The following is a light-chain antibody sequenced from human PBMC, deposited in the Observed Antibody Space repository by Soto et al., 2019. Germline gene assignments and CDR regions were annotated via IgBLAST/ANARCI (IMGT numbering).Light chain of an antibody. V-gene: IGKV3-11*01. CDR2: DTF. CDR1: QSVSNR. J-gene: IGKJ1*01. Sequence: EIVFTHSPATLSLSPGERATLSCRASQSVSNRLAWYQQKPGQAPRLLVYDTFNRATGIPTRFSGSVSGPDFSLTISGLEPEDSAVYYCQQRSTWPTFGQGTKVDIK. CDR3: QQRSTWPT.